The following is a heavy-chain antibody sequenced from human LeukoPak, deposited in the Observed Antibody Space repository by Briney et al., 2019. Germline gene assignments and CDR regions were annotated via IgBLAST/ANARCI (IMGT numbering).Heavy chain of an antibody. D-gene: IGHD3-22*01. CDR3: AKPHYYDSSGYCFDY. J-gene: IGHJ4*02. CDR2: ISGSGDRT. CDR1: GFTFSSYG. V-gene: IGHV3-23*01. Sequence: GGTLRLSCAASGFTFSSYGMNWVRQAPGKGLEWVSAISGSGDRTYYADSVKGRFTISRDNSKNTLYLQMNSLRAEDTAVYYCAKPHYYDSSGYCFDYWGQGTLVTVSS.